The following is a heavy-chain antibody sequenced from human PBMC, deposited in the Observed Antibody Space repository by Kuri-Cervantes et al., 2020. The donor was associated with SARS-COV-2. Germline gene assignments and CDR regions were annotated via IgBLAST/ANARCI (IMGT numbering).Heavy chain of an antibody. CDR1: GFTFSSYG. CDR3: AKGPEYSYGPFSY. CDR2: IRYDGGNK. V-gene: IGHV3-30*02. D-gene: IGHD5-18*01. Sequence: GESLKISCAASGFTFSSYGMHWVRQAPGKGLEWVSVIRYDGGNKYYADSVKGRFTISRDNSKNTLYLQINSLRAEDTAVYYFAKGPEYSYGPFSYWGQGTLVTVSS. J-gene: IGHJ4*02.